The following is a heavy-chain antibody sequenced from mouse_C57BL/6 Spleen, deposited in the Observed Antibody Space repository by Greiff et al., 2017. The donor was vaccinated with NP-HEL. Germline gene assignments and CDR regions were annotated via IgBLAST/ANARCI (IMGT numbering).Heavy chain of an antibody. J-gene: IGHJ1*03. CDR1: GYTFTSYT. V-gene: IGHV1-4*01. Sequence: VQGVESGAELARPGASVKMSCKASGYTFTSYTMHWVKQRPGQGLEWIGYINPSSGYTKYNQKFKDKATLTADKSSSTAYMQLSSLTSEDSAVYYCATTRYFDVWGTGTTVTVSS. CDR2: INPSSGYT. CDR3: ATTRYFDV.